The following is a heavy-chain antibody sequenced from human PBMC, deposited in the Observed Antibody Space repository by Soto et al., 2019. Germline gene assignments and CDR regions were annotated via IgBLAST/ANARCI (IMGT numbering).Heavy chain of an antibody. J-gene: IGHJ4*02. CDR3: ARAPYYYDGRGHYFDY. Sequence: PGESLKISCKGSGYSFTSYWIGWVRQMPGKGLEWMGIIYPGDSDTRYSPSFQGQVTISADKSISTAYLQWSSLKASDTAMYYCARAPYYYDGRGHYFDYWGQGTLVTVSS. D-gene: IGHD3-22*01. CDR1: GYSFTSYW. V-gene: IGHV5-51*01. CDR2: IYPGDSDT.